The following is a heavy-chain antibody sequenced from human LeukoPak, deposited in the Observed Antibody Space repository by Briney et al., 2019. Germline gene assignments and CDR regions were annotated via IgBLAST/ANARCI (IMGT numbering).Heavy chain of an antibody. CDR3: ARDSLAPPQGDY. J-gene: IGHJ4*02. CDR2: ISYDGSNK. CDR1: GFTFSSYA. Sequence: GGSLRLSCAASGFTFSSYAIHWVRQAPGKGLEWVAVISYDGSNKYYADSVKGRFTISRDNSKNTLYLQMNSLRAEDTAVYYCARDSLAPPQGDYWGQGTLVTVSS. V-gene: IGHV3-30*14.